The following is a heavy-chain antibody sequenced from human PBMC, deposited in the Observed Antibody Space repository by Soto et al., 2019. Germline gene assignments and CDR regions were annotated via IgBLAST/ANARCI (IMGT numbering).Heavy chain of an antibody. CDR3: ASSSRYGMDV. Sequence: PSETLSPTCSVSGGSISSGYYYWSWIRQPPGKGLEWIGNIYYSGNTYYNPSLKSRLIISIDTSKNQFSLKVCSLTAADSALYYCASSSRYGMDVSGQGTTVTVSS. J-gene: IGHJ6*02. CDR1: GGSISSGYYY. CDR2: IYYSGNT. V-gene: IGHV4-30-4*01.